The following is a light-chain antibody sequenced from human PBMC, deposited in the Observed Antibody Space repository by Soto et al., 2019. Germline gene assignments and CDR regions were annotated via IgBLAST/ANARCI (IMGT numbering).Light chain of an antibody. Sequence: DIVMTQSPDSLAVSLGERATINCKSSQSILYNSNNKNYLAWYQQKAGQPPKLLIYWASTRESGVPDRFSGSGSGTHFTLTISTLQAEDVAVYYCQQYFNTPYTFGQGTKLEIK. J-gene: IGKJ2*01. CDR2: WAS. V-gene: IGKV4-1*01. CDR1: QSILYNSNNKNY. CDR3: QQYFNTPYT.